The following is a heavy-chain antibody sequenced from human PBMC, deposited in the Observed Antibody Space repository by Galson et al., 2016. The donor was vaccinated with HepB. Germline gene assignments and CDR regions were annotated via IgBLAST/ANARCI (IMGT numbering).Heavy chain of an antibody. D-gene: IGHD3-22*01. CDR3: ARTHYYDSSGYYFDS. V-gene: IGHV4-30-2*01. J-gene: IGHJ4*02. CDR1: GGSISSGNDY. CDR2: ISRSGST. Sequence: TLSLTCTVSGGSISSGNDYWSWIRQPPGKGLEWIGYISRSGSTSYNPSLKSRVTISLEKSKGHFSLKLTSVTAADTAVYYCARTHYYDSSGYYFDSWGQGTLVTVSA.